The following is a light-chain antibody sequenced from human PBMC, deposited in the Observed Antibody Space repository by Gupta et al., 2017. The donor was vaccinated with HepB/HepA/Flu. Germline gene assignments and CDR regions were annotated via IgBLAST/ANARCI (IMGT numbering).Light chain of an antibody. CDR1: QTISDSF. J-gene: IGKJ1*01. V-gene: IGKV3-20*01. CDR2: RAS. CDR3: QQDGISTWA. Sequence: EIVLTQFPGTLSLSPGTRATLSCRASQTISDSFLAWFQQRPGQAPRLLIYRASSRAPGIPDRFSGRGSGTDFTLTISRLEPEDSAVYYCQQDGISTWAFGQGTKVDIK.